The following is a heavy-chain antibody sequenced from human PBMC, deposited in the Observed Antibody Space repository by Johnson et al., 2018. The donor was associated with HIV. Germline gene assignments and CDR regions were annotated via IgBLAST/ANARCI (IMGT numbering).Heavy chain of an antibody. CDR2: IYSGDTT. CDR1: GFTVSTNY. CDR3: ARDAIRFGGVEFGESVGDAFDI. V-gene: IGHV3-66*01. J-gene: IGHJ3*02. D-gene: IGHD3-16*01. Sequence: VQLVESGGGLVQPGGSLRLSCASGFTVSTNYMSWVRQAPGKGLEWVSVIYSGDTTYYADSVKGRFTISRDNSKNTLYLQMNSLRAEDTAVYYCARDAIRFGGVEFGESVGDAFDIWGQGTMVTVSS.